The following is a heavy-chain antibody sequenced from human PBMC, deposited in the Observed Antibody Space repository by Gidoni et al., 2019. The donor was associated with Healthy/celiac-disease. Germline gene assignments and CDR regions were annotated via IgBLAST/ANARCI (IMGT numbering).Heavy chain of an antibody. V-gene: IGHV3-48*03. CDR3: AVLSALFDY. CDR1: GFTFSSYE. CDR2: ISSSGSTI. J-gene: IGHJ4*02. Sequence: EVQLVESGGGLVQPGGYLRLSCAASGFTFSSYEMNWVRQAPGKGLEWVSYISSSGSTIYYADSVKGRFTISRDNAKNSLYLQMNSLRAEDTAVYYCAVLSALFDYWGQGTLVTVSS.